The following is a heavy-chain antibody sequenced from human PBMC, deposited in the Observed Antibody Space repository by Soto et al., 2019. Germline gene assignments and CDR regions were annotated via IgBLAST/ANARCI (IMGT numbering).Heavy chain of an antibody. CDR2: IYYSGST. CDR1: GGSISSGGYY. V-gene: IGHV4-31*03. J-gene: IGHJ4*02. Sequence: LSLTCTVSGGSISSGGYYWSWIRQHPGKGLEWIGYIYYSGSTYYNPSLKSRVTISVDTSKNQFSLKLSSVTAADTAVYYCARDTAVGGFDYWGQGTLVTVSS. D-gene: IGHD1-26*01. CDR3: ARDTAVGGFDY.